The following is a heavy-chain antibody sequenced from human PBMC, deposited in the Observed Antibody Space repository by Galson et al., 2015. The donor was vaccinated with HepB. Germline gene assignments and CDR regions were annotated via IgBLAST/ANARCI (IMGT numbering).Heavy chain of an antibody. V-gene: IGHV3-7*03. CDR3: ARERAAAGPEFDY. CDR1: GFTFSRYW. CDR2: IKQDGGEK. D-gene: IGHD6-13*01. J-gene: IGHJ4*02. Sequence: SLRLSCAASGFTFSRYWMSWVRQAPGKGLEWVANIKQDGGEKYYVDSVKGRFTISRDNAKNSLYLQMNSLRAEDTAVYYCARERAAAGPEFDYWGQGTLVTVSS.